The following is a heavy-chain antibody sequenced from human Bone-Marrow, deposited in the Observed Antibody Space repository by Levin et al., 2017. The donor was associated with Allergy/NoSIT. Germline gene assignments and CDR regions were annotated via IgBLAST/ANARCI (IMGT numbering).Heavy chain of an antibody. CDR1: GFTFSSYS. CDR2: ISSSSSYI. J-gene: IGHJ4*02. V-gene: IGHV3-21*01. D-gene: IGHD6-19*01. Sequence: KAGGSLRLSCAASGFTFSSYSMNWVRQAPGKGLEWVSSISSSSSYIYYADSVKGRFTISRDNAKNSLYLQMNSLRAEDTAVYYCAREARGWFDYWGQGTLVTVSS. CDR3: AREARGWFDY.